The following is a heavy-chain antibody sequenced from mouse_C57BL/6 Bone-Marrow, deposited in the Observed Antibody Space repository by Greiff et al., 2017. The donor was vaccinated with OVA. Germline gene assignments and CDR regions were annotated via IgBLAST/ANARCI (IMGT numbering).Heavy chain of an antibody. Sequence: EVKLMESGGGLVKPGGSLKLSCAASGFTFSDYGMHWVRQAPEKGLEWVAYISSGSSTIYYADTVKGRFTISRDNAKNTLFLHMTSLRSEDTAMYYCARSDYDYFDYWCQGTTLTVSS. J-gene: IGHJ2*01. CDR2: ISSGSSTI. CDR1: GFTFSDYG. CDR3: ARSDYDYFDY. V-gene: IGHV5-17*01. D-gene: IGHD2-4*01.